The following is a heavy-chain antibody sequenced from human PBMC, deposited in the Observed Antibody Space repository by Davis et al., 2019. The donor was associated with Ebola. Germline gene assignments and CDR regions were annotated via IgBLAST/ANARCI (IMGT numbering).Heavy chain of an antibody. J-gene: IGHJ5*02. Sequence: MPSETLSLTCTVSGGSISSSSYYWGWIRQPPGKGLEWIWRIYLIGRTYYNPSLKSRVTISVDTSKNQFSLKLSSVTAADTAVYYCARHPLPLWFGELLSREGWFDPWGQGTLVTVSS. CDR2: IYLIGRT. CDR1: GGSISSSSYY. D-gene: IGHD3-10*01. V-gene: IGHV4-39*07. CDR3: ARHPLPLWFGELLSREGWFDP.